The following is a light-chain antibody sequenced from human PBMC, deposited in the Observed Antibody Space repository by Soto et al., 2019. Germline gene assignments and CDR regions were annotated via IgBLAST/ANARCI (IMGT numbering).Light chain of an antibody. J-gene: IGKJ1*01. CDR1: QTINSW. Sequence: DIQMTQSPSTLSASVGDRVTITCRASQTINSWLAWYQQRPGKAPKLLIYRASSLQSGVPSRFSGSGSGTEFTLTISSLQPDDFATYYCHHYNNYWTFGQGTKVEIK. CDR2: RAS. V-gene: IGKV1-5*03. CDR3: HHYNNYWT.